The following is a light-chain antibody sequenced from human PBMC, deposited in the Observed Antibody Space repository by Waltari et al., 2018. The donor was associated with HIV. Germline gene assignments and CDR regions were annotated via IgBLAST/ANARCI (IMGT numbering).Light chain of an antibody. Sequence: DIQMTQSPSTLSASVGDSVNITCRASQTVANKVNWYQQKPGKAPQLLIYDGSILESGVPSRFSGGVSGTDFTLTITSLQPDDFVTYFCQQSYSSPLTFGPGTKLDSK. CDR2: DGS. V-gene: IGKV1-39*01. J-gene: IGKJ3*01. CDR1: QTVANK. CDR3: QQSYSSPLT.